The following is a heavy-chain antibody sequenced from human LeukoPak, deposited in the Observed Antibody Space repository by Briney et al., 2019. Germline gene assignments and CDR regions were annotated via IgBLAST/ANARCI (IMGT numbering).Heavy chain of an antibody. CDR2: INHSGST. V-gene: IGHV4-34*01. Sequence: SETLSLTCAVYGGSFSGYYWSWIRQPPGKGLEWIGEINHSGSTNYNPSLKSRVTISVDTSKNQFSLKLSSVTAADTAVYYCARPPTYYYDSSGDYAFDIWGQGTMVTVSS. CDR3: ARPPTYYYDSSGDYAFDI. J-gene: IGHJ3*02. D-gene: IGHD3-22*01. CDR1: GGSFSGYY.